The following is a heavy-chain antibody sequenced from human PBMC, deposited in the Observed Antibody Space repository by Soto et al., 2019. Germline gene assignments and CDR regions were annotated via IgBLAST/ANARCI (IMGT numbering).Heavy chain of an antibody. CDR2: ISAYNGNT. V-gene: IGHV1-18*01. CDR3: ARESTSSCHDY. CDR1: GYTFTSYG. Sequence: QVQLVQSGAEVKKPGASVKVSCKASGYTFTSYGIRWVRQAPGQGLEWMGWISAYNGNTKYAQKLQGRVTMTPDTSTSTAYMELRSLTSDDTAVYSCARESTSSCHDYWGQGTLVTFSS. D-gene: IGHD6-13*01. J-gene: IGHJ4*02.